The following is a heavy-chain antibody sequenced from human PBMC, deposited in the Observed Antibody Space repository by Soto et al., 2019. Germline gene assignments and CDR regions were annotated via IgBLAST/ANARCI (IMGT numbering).Heavy chain of an antibody. D-gene: IGHD6-13*01. CDR2: IWYDATNK. V-gene: IGHV3-33*01. Sequence: GGSLRLSCAASGFTFTSYAMHWVRQAPGKGLELVAIIWYDATNKYYADSVKGRFTISRDNSKNTLYLQMNSLRAEDTALYYCARSPGYTSNWYLMDVWGQGTTVTVSS. CDR1: GFTFTSYA. J-gene: IGHJ6*02. CDR3: ARSPGYTSNWYLMDV.